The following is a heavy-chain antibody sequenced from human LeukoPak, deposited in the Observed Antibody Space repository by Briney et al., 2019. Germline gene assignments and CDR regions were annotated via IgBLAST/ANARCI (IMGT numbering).Heavy chain of an antibody. Sequence: SETLSLTCAVSGVSITTTDFDWAWIRQPPGQGFEWIATISSSGKAYYYPSLMNRVTISVDTSKNQFSLDVTSVTAADTGLFYCARFKGGTGFDYWGRGILVIVS. D-gene: IGHD1-26*01. J-gene: IGHJ4*02. CDR3: ARFKGGTGFDY. V-gene: IGHV4-39*01. CDR2: ISSSGKA. CDR1: GVSITTTDFD.